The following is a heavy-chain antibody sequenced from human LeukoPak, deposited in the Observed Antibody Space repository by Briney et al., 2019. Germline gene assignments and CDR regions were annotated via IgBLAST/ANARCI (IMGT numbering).Heavy chain of an antibody. CDR3: ARDTYDILAGYYKWAFDI. CDR2: ISSSSSYI. V-gene: IGHV3-21*06. D-gene: IGHD3-9*01. Sequence: GGALTLSCAASGFTFSSYTMNWVRQAPAKGLAWVSSISSSSSYIYYADSVKGRFTISRDNAKNSLYLQMNSLRAEDTAVYYCARDTYDILAGYYKWAFDIWGQGTMVTVSS. CDR1: GFTFSSYT. J-gene: IGHJ3*02.